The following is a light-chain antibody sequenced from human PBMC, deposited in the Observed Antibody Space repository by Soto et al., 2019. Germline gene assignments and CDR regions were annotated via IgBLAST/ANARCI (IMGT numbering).Light chain of an antibody. Sequence: DIQMTQSPSTLSASVGDRVTITCRASQSISIWLAWYQQKPGKAPKLLIYDATTLESVVPSWFSGSASGTELTLTICSLQPDDFATPCGQQYNTYVTFGGGTKV. V-gene: IGKV1-5*01. CDR2: DAT. CDR3: QQYNTYVT. J-gene: IGKJ4*01. CDR1: QSISIW.